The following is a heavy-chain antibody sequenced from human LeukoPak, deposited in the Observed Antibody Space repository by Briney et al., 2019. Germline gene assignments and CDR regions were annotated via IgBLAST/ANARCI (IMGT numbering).Heavy chain of an antibody. CDR3: ARDGDDYGDHFDY. CDR1: GGSISSHY. V-gene: IGHV4-59*11. J-gene: IGHJ4*02. Sequence: SESLSLTCTVSGGSISSHYWSWIRQPPGKGLEWIGYIYYSGSTNYNPSLKSRVTISVDTSKNQFSLKLSSVTAADTAVYYCARDGDDYGDHFDYWGQGTLVTVSS. D-gene: IGHD4-17*01. CDR2: IYYSGST.